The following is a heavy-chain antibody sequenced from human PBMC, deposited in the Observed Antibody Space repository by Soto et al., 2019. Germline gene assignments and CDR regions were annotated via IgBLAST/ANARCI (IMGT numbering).Heavy chain of an antibody. CDR1: GFTFNNNW. CDR3: ARDIPDSDSSAYRPSDF. Sequence: EVQVVESGGGLVQPGGSLRLSCTVSGFTFNNNWMTWVRQAPGKGLEWVANIKEDGREKYYVDSAKGRFTISRDNAKNSLYLQMNNLRSEDTAVYYCARDIPDSDSSAYRPSDFWGQGVLVTLSS. J-gene: IGHJ4*02. CDR2: IKEDGREK. D-gene: IGHD3-22*01. V-gene: IGHV3-7*05.